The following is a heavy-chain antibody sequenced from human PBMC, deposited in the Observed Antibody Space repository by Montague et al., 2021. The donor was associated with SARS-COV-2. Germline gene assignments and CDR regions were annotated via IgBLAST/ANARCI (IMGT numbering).Heavy chain of an antibody. Sequence: SLRLSCAASGFTFSYYPLHWVRQAPGKGLEWVAVDGSEVQYIDSVKGRFTISRDNSKNTLFLQMNSLRPGDTALYYCARDSYGSIDYWGQGTLVTVSS. J-gene: IGHJ4*02. CDR1: GFTFSYYP. CDR2: DGSEV. CDR3: ARDSYGSIDY. D-gene: IGHD3-10*01. V-gene: IGHV3-30-3*01.